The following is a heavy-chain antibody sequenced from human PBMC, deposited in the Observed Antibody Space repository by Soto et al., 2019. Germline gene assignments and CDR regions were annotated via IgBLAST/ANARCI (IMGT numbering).Heavy chain of an antibody. V-gene: IGHV4-39*01. CDR1: GGSISSSSYY. CDR3: SSQKTGTASYEYTHV. Sequence: SETLSLTWTVSGGSISSSSYYWGWIRQPPGKGLEWIGSIYYSGSTYYNASLKSRVTISVDTSTNQFSRKLSSVTAADTAADYCSSQKTGTASYEYTHVWRKRSTVTDSS. D-gene: IGHD2-21*02. J-gene: IGHJ6*03. CDR2: IYYSGST.